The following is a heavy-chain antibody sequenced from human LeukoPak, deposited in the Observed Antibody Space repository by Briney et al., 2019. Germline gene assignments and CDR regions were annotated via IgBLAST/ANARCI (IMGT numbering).Heavy chain of an antibody. CDR1: GYTFTGYY. V-gene: IGHV1-2*02. CDR2: INPNSGGT. J-gene: IGHJ4*02. Sequence: ALVKVSCKASGYTFTGYYMHWVRQAPGQGLEWMGWINPNSGGTNYAQKFQGRVTMTRDTSISTAYMELSRLRSDDTAVYYCAREAAAGRDPPDYWGQGTLVTVSS. CDR3: AREAAAGRDPPDY. D-gene: IGHD6-13*01.